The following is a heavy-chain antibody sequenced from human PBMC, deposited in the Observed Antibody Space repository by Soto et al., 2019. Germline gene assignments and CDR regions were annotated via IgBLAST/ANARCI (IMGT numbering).Heavy chain of an antibody. J-gene: IGHJ6*03. CDR1: GYTFTSYD. CDR3: ARAIPHMYCYYYYMDV. Sequence: ASVKVSCKASGYTFTSYDINWVRQATGQGLEWMGWMNPNSGNTGYAQKFQGRVTMTRNTSISTAYMELSSLRSEDTAVYYCARAIPHMYCYYYYMDVWGKGTTVTVSS. V-gene: IGHV1-8*01. CDR2: MNPNSGNT.